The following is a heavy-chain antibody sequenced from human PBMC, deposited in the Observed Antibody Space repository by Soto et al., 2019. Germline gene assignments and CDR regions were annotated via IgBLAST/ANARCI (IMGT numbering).Heavy chain of an antibody. D-gene: IGHD6-6*01. V-gene: IGHV3-23*01. CDR3: AKVGFQLEQLVPRKYFDY. Sequence: SLRLACAAAGFTFSSYAMSCVRQAPGKGLEWVSAISGSGGSTYYADSVKGRFTISRDNSKNTLYLQMNSLRAEDTAVYYCAKVGFQLEQLVPRKYFDYWGQGTLVTVSS. J-gene: IGHJ4*02. CDR1: GFTFSSYA. CDR2: ISGSGGST.